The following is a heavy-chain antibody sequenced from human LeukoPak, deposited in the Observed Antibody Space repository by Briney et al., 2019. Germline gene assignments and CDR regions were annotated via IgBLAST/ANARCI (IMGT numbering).Heavy chain of an antibody. V-gene: IGHV3-9*01. J-gene: IGHJ4*02. CDR1: GFTFDDYA. Sequence: PGGSLRLSCAASGFTFDDYAMHWVRQAPGKGLEWVSGISWNSGSIGYADSVKGRFTISRDNAKNSLYLQMNSLRAEDTALYYCATSHTAMVTSRVDYWGQGTLVTVSS. CDR2: ISWNSGSI. D-gene: IGHD5-18*01. CDR3: ATSHTAMVTSRVDY.